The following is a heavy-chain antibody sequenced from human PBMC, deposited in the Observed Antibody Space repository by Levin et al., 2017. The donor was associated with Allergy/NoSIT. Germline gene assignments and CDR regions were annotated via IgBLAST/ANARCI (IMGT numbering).Heavy chain of an antibody. CDR1: GFTFSEPT. Sequence: GGSLRLSCAASGFTFSEPTMHWVRQASGKGLEWVVRVTSKTSNYATTYAASVKGRFTISRDDSKNTAFLQMNSLKTEDTAVYDCTRGYCGGGVGNYDFWGQGTLVTVSS. D-gene: IGHD2-21*01. CDR2: VTSKTSNYAT. V-gene: IGHV3-73*01. J-gene: IGHJ4*02. CDR3: TRGYCGGGVGNYDF.